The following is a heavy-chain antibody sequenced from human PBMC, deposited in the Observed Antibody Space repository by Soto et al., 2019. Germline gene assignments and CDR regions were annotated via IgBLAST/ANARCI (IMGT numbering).Heavy chain of an antibody. CDR3: AKSSGDILTGYYNY. CDR1: GFTFSSYG. J-gene: IGHJ4*02. Sequence: QVQLVESGGGVVQPGRSLRLSCAASGFTFSSYGMHWVRQAPGKGLEWVAVISYDGSNKYYADSVKGRFTISRDNSKNTLYLQINSLRAEDTAVYYCAKSSGDILTGYYNYWGQGTLVTVSS. V-gene: IGHV3-30*18. CDR2: ISYDGSNK. D-gene: IGHD3-9*01.